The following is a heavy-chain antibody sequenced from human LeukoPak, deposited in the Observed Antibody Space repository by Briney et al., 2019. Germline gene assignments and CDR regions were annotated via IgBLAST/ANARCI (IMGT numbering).Heavy chain of an antibody. V-gene: IGHV4-34*01. Sequence: SETLSLTCAVYGGSFSGYYWSWIRQPPGKGLEWIGEINHSGSTNYNPSLKSRVTISVDTSKNQFSLKLSSVTAADTAVYYCARGITMVRGAPIDAFDIWGQGTMVTVSS. D-gene: IGHD3-10*01. CDR3: ARGITMVRGAPIDAFDI. CDR1: GGSFSGYY. J-gene: IGHJ3*02. CDR2: INHSGST.